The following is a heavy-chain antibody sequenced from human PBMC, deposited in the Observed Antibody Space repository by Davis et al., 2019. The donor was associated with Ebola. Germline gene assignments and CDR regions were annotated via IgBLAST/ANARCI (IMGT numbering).Heavy chain of an antibody. Sequence: PGGSLRLSCAASGFTFSSYWMSWVRQAPGKGLEWVANIKQDGSEKYYVDSVKGRFTISGDNAKNSLYLQMNSLRAEDTAVYYCARLTGDLIWYFDLWGRGTLVTVSS. J-gene: IGHJ2*01. CDR2: IKQDGSEK. CDR3: ARLTGDLIWYFDL. V-gene: IGHV3-7*03. CDR1: GFTFSSYW. D-gene: IGHD7-27*01.